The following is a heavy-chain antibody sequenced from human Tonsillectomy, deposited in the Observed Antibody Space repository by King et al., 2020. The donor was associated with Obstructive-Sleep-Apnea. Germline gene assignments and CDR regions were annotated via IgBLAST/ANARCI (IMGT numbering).Heavy chain of an antibody. CDR1: GYTFTSYW. D-gene: IGHD3-10*01. V-gene: IGHV5-10-1*03. CDR2: IDPSDAYA. CDR3: SRVPLDYGSGSEYYYYGMDV. J-gene: IGHJ6*02. Sequence: VQLVESGAEVKKPGESLRISCKGAGYTFTSYWFNWGRQMPGKGLEGMGRIDPSDAYANYSPSFPGPVTISTDKSNTTAYPQWRSLKAPDTAMYYWSRVPLDYGSGSEYYYYGMDVWGQGTTVTVSS.